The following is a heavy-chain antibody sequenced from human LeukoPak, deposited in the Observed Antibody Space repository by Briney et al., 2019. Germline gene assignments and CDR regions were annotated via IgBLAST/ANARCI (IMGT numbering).Heavy chain of an antibody. J-gene: IGHJ4*02. CDR2: FDPEDGET. Sequence: GASVKVSCKVSGSTVTELSMHWVRQAPGKGLEWMGGFDPEDGETIYAQKFQGRVTMTEDTSTDTAYMELSSLRSEDTAVYYCATSRGTSLLLGYWGQGTLVTVSS. CDR3: ATSRGTSLLLGY. V-gene: IGHV1-24*01. D-gene: IGHD2-2*01. CDR1: GSTVTELS.